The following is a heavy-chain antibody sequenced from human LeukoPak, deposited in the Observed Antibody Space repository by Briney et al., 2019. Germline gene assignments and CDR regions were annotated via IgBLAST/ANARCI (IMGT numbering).Heavy chain of an antibody. J-gene: IGHJ5*02. Sequence: ASVKVSCKASGYNFTGYYMHWVRQAPGQGLEWMGWINPNSGGTNYAQKFQGRVTITRNTSISTAYMELSSLRSEDTAVYYCARENKNWNYLLSFDPWGQGTLVTVSS. D-gene: IGHD1-7*01. V-gene: IGHV1-2*02. CDR1: GYNFTGYY. CDR3: ARENKNWNYLLSFDP. CDR2: INPNSGGT.